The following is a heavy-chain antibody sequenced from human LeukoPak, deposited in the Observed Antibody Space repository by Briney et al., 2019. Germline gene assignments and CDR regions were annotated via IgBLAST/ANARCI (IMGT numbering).Heavy chain of an antibody. D-gene: IGHD1-7*01. Sequence: SETLSLTCTVSGGSINTNYWSWIRQPPGKGLDWIGYIDSSGSTSYNPSLKSRVTISVDTSKNQFSLKLSSVTAADTAVYYCTRQKSGTTADYWGQGTLVTVSS. CDR3: TRQKSGTTADY. CDR1: GGSINTNY. V-gene: IGHV4-59*08. CDR2: IDSSGST. J-gene: IGHJ4*02.